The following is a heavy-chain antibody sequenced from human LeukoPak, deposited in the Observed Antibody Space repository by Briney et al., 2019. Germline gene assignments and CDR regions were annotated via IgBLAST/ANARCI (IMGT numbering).Heavy chain of an antibody. CDR1: GGSISSGDYY. Sequence: SETLSLTCTVSGGSISSGDYYWSWIRQPPGKGLEWIGYIYYSGSTYYNPSLKSRVTMSVDTSKNQFSLKLSSVTAADTAVYYCARDSLWKEMATTSGAFDIWGQGTMVTVSS. D-gene: IGHD5-24*01. CDR3: ARDSLWKEMATTSGAFDI. V-gene: IGHV4-30-4*01. CDR2: IYYSGST. J-gene: IGHJ3*02.